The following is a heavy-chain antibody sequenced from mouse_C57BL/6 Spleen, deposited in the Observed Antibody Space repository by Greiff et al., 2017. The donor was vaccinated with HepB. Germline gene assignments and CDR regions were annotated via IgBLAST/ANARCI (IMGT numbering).Heavy chain of an antibody. V-gene: IGHV1-42*01. J-gene: IGHJ3*01. D-gene: IGHD3-2*02. CDR2: INPSTGGT. CDR3: ARGGGSSGYPAWFAY. CDR1: GYSFTGYY. Sequence: EVQLQQSGPELVKPGASVKISCKASGYSFTGYYMNWVKQSPEKSLEWIGEINPSTGGTTYNQKFKAKATLTVDKSSSTAYMQLKSLTSEDSAVYYCARGGGSSGYPAWFAYWGQGTLVTVSA.